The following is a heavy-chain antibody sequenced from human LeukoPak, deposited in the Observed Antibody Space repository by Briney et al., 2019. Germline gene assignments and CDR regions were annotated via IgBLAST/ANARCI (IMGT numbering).Heavy chain of an antibody. CDR3: ARESSGSYTYYFDY. CDR2: ISYDGSNK. J-gene: IGHJ4*02. CDR1: GFTFRSYA. Sequence: GGSLRLSCAASGFTFRSYAMHWVRQAPGKGLEWVAVISYDGSNKYYADSVKGRFTISRDNSKNTLYLQMNSLRAEDTAVYYCARESSGSYTYYFDYWGQGTLVTVSS. V-gene: IGHV3-30*04. D-gene: IGHD1-26*01.